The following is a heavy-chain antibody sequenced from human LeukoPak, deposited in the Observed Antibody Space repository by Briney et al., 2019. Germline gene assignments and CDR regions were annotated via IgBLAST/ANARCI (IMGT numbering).Heavy chain of an antibody. D-gene: IGHD6-13*01. CDR1: GFTFDDYA. J-gene: IGHJ4*02. CDR2: ISWNSGSI. V-gene: IGHV3-9*01. CDR3: AKDIASSSSWYYFDY. Sequence: GRSLRLSCAASGFTFDDYAMHWVRQVPGKGLEWVSGISWNSGSIGYADSVKGRFTISRDNAKNSLYLQMNSLRAEDTALYYCAKDIASSSSWYYFDYWGQGTLVTVSS.